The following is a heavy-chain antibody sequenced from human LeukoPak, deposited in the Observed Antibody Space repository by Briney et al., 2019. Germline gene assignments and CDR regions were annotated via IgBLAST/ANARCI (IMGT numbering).Heavy chain of an antibody. J-gene: IGHJ4*02. CDR2: INPNSGGT. V-gene: IGHV1-2*02. Sequence: VASVKVSCKASGYTFTGYYMHWVRQAPGQGLGWMGWINPNSGGTNYAQKFQGRVTMTRDTSIRTVYMELNSLRSDDTAVYYCARDGHDSSGYYEDYWGQGTLVTVSS. CDR3: ARDGHDSSGYYEDY. D-gene: IGHD3-22*01. CDR1: GYTFTGYY.